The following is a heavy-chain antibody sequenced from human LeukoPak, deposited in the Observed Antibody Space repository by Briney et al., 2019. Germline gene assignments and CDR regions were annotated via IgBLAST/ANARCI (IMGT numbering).Heavy chain of an antibody. CDR3: ARDHWVTMVRGVIPLYGLDV. CDR2: ISYDGSNK. J-gene: IGHJ6*02. Sequence: GGSLRLSCAASGFTFSTYAMHWVRQAPGKALEGVAVISYDGSNKYYADSVKGRFTISRDNSKSTLYLQMISLRAEDTAVYYCARDHWVTMVRGVIPLYGLDVWGQGSTVTVSS. D-gene: IGHD3-10*01. V-gene: IGHV3-30-3*01. CDR1: GFTFSTYA.